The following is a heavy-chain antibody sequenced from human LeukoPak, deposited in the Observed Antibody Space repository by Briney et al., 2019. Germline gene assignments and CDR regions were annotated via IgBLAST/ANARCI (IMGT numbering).Heavy chain of an antibody. J-gene: IGHJ4*02. CDR3: AKDEAATGLDYFDY. CDR1: GFTFDDYA. Sequence: PGGSLRLSCAASGFTFDDYAMHWVRQAPGKGLEWVSGISWNSVTIGYADSVRGRFTISRDNAKNSLYLQMNSLRAEDAALYYCAKDEAATGLDYFDYWGQGTLVTVSS. D-gene: IGHD6-13*01. CDR2: ISWNSVTI. V-gene: IGHV3-9*01.